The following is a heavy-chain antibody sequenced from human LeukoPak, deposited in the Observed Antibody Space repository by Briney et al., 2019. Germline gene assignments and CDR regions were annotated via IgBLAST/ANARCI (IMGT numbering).Heavy chain of an antibody. J-gene: IGHJ6*02. D-gene: IGHD3-22*01. Sequence: SETLSLTCTVSGGSISSSSYYWGWIRQPPGKGLEWIGSIYYGGSTYYNPSLKSRVTISVDTSKNQFSLKLSSVTAADTAVYYCASPTHNYYDSSGYPPMDVWGQGTTVTVSS. CDR3: ASPTHNYYDSSGYPPMDV. V-gene: IGHV4-39*01. CDR1: GGSISSSSYY. CDR2: IYYGGST.